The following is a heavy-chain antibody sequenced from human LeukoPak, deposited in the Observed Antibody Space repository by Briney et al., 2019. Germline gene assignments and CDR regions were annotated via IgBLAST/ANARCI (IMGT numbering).Heavy chain of an antibody. CDR1: GGSISTYY. Sequence: PSETLSLTCSVSGGSISTYYWSWIRQPAGKGLEWIGYIYYSGSTNYNPSLKSRVTISVDTSKNQFSLRLNSVTAADTAVYYCARFEGYDFLTGYAYYFDFWGQGTLVTVSS. D-gene: IGHD3-9*01. V-gene: IGHV4-59*01. CDR3: ARFEGYDFLTGYAYYFDF. CDR2: IYYSGST. J-gene: IGHJ4*02.